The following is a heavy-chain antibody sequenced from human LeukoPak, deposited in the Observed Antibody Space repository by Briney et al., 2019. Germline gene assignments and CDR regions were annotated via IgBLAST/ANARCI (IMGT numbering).Heavy chain of an antibody. J-gene: IGHJ6*02. Sequence: PGGSLRLSCAASGFTFSSYWMHWVRQTPGKGLVWVSRINSDGSSTSYADSVKGRFTISRDNAKNRLYLQMNSLRAEDTAVYYCARERSIAAAGGLLGGGMDVWGQGTTVTVSS. CDR1: GFTFSSYW. CDR3: ARERSIAAAGGLLGGGMDV. CDR2: INSDGSST. D-gene: IGHD6-13*01. V-gene: IGHV3-74*01.